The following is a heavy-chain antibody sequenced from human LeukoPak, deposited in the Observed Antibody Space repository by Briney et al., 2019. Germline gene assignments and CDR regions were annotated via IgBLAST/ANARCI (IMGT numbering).Heavy chain of an antibody. CDR3: ARGGNKWELDNWFDP. CDR2: IFHSGST. CDR1: GGSISSSNW. J-gene: IGHJ5*02. D-gene: IGHD1-26*01. V-gene: IGHV4-4*02. Sequence: PSETLSLTCAASGGSISSSNWWSWVRQPPGKGLEWIGEIFHSGSTNYNPSLKSRVTISVDKSKNQFSLKLNSVTAADTAVYYCARGGNKWELDNWFDPWGQGTLVTVSS.